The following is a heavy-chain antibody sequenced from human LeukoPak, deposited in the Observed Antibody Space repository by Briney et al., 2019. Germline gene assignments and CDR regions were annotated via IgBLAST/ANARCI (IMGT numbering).Heavy chain of an antibody. CDR1: GLTFSSYG. CDR3: ARASSSWYNYFDY. V-gene: IGHV3-33*01. D-gene: IGHD6-13*01. J-gene: IGHJ4*02. Sequence: PGRSLRLSCAASGLTFSSYGMHWVRQAPGKGLEWVAVIWYDGSNKYYADSVKGRFTISRDNSKNTLYLQMNSLRAEDTAVYYCARASSSWYNYFDYWGQGTLVTVSS. CDR2: IWYDGSNK.